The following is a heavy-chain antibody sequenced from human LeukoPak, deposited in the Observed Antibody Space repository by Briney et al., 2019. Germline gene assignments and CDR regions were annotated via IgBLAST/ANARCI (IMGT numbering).Heavy chain of an antibody. CDR1: GYTFTSYD. J-gene: IGHJ5*02. Sequence: ASVKVSCKASGYTFTSYDINWVRQATGQGLEWMGWMNPNSGNTGYAQKFQGRVTMTRNTSISTAYMELSSLRSEDTAVYYCARGSSWYDGAYSGWFDPWGQGTLVTVSS. CDR2: MNPNSGNT. CDR3: ARGSSWYDGAYSGWFDP. D-gene: IGHD6-13*01. V-gene: IGHV1-8*01.